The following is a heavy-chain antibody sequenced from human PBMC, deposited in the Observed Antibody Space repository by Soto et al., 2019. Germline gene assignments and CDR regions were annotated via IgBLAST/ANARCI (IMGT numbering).Heavy chain of an antibody. CDR3: AKEQSDDTPYYYYRMDG. D-gene: IGHD3-22*01. V-gene: IGHV3-30*18. CDR1: GFTFISYG. J-gene: IGHJ6*04. CDR2: ISYDGSNK. Sequence: SLSLSCSASGFTFISYGMHWVRQAPGKGLEWVAVISYDGSNKYYADSVKGRFTISRDNSKNTLYLQMNSLRAEDTAVDYCAKEQSDDTPYYYYRMDGWGNRAKVTV.